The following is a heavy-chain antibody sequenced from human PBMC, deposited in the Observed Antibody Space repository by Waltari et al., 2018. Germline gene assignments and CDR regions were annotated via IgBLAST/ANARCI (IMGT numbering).Heavy chain of an antibody. V-gene: IGHV3-30*04. Sequence: QVQLVESGGGVVQPGRSLRLSCAASEFTFSSYAMHWARQAPGKGLEWVSVISYDGRNTYYVDSVKGRFTISRDNSKKMLYMEMNGLRAEDTAVYYCARDYCDRTNCHGMDVWGQGT. J-gene: IGHJ6*02. CDR1: EFTFSSYA. CDR3: ARDYCDRTNCHGMDV. CDR2: ISYDGRNT. D-gene: IGHD3-22*01.